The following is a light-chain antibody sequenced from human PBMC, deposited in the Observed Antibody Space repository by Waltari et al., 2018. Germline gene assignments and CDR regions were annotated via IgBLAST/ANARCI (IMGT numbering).Light chain of an antibody. CDR3: QTGGHGTWV. J-gene: IGLJ3*02. V-gene: IGLV4-69*01. CDR2: VNSDGSH. Sequence: QLVLTQSPSASASLGASVKLTCTLSSGHSSNVVAWLQQRPEKGPRYLMKVNSDGSHTKGDETPDRFSGSSSGAELYLTISSLQSEDEADYFCQTGGHGTWVFGGGTKLTVL. CDR1: SGHSSNV.